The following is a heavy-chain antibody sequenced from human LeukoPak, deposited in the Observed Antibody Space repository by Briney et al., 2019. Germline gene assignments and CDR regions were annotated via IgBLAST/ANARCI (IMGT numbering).Heavy chain of an antibody. Sequence: PGGSLRLSRAASGFTFSNAWMSWVRQAPGKGLEWVSAISGSGGSTYYADSVKGRFTISRDNSKNTLYLQMNSLRAEDTAVYPDQLLDYWGQGTLVTVSS. CDR3: QLLDY. D-gene: IGHD2-2*01. V-gene: IGHV3-23*01. J-gene: IGHJ4*02. CDR2: ISGSGGST. CDR1: GFTFSNAW.